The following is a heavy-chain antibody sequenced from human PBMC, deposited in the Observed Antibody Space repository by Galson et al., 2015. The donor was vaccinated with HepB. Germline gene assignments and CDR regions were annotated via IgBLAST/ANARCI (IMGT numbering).Heavy chain of an antibody. CDR2: ISGGGGT. Sequence: SLRLSCAASGFTFKNYDMNWVRQAPGKGLEWVASISGGGGTYYADSVKGRSTIFRDNVKNTLSLHMHSLRAEDTATYYCAKDKSAFTRWGQGTLVTVSS. J-gene: IGHJ4*02. CDR3: AKDKSAFTR. D-gene: IGHD2-15*01. CDR1: GFTFKNYD. V-gene: IGHV3-23*01.